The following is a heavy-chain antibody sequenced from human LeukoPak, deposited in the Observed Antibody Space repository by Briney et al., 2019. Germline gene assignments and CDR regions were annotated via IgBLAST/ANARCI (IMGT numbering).Heavy chain of an antibody. Sequence: SCKASGYTFTSYYMHWVRQAPGKGLEWVAVISYDGSNKYYADSVKGRFTISRDNSKNTLYLQMNSLRAEDTAVYYCARDPISSGWYDYWGQGTLVTVSS. V-gene: IGHV3-30-3*01. CDR1: GYTFTSYY. CDR3: ARDPISSGWYDY. D-gene: IGHD6-19*01. J-gene: IGHJ4*02. CDR2: ISYDGSNK.